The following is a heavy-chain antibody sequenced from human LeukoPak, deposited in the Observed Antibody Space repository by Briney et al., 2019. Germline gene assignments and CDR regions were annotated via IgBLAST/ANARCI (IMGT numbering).Heavy chain of an antibody. Sequence: GGSLRLSCAASGFTFNSYAMHWVHQAPGKGLEWVAVISYDGTNKYYADSVKGRFTISGDNSKNTLYLQMNNLRAEDTAVYYCMREEGEGYWGQGTLVTVSS. CDR1: GFTFNSYA. CDR3: MREEGEGY. CDR2: ISYDGTNK. J-gene: IGHJ4*02. V-gene: IGHV3-30-3*01.